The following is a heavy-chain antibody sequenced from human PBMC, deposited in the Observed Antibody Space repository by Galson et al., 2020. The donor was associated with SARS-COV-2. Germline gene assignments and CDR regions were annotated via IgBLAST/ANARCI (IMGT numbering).Heavy chain of an antibody. D-gene: IGHD6-13*01. CDR3: ARHLGGASWYVGYFDY. J-gene: IGHJ4*02. V-gene: IGHV4-39*01. CDR1: GDSISTSRDH. CDR2: IYYSGYT. Sequence: SETLSLTCSVSGDSISTSRDHWGWVRQRPGQGLERIGTIYYSGYTFYTESLKSRVSMSIDTSNNRFSLKLTSVTAADSAVYYCARHLGGASWYVGYFDYWGQGTLVNVSS.